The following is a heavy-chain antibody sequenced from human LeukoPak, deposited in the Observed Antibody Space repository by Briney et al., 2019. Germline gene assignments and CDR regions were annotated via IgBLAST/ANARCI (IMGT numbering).Heavy chain of an antibody. CDR1: GYPFISYY. V-gene: IGHV1-46*01. D-gene: IGHD6-13*01. Sequence: ASVKVSCKASGYPFISYYIHWVRQAPGQGLEWVGIINPSGGSTTYGQKFQGRVTMTSDTSTSTVYMELSSLRSEDTAVYYCARVVAIAAAGRGLGYWGQGTLVTVSS. J-gene: IGHJ4*02. CDR2: INPSGGST. CDR3: ARVVAIAAAGRGLGY.